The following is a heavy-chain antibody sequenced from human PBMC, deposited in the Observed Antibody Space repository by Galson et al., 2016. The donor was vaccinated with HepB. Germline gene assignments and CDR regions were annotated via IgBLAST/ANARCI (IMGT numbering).Heavy chain of an antibody. J-gene: IGHJ4*02. D-gene: IGHD5-24*01. CDR1: GFTFKKYW. Sequence: SLRLSCAASGFTFKKYWMSWVRQAPGKGLEWVANIKHDETEKYLADSVEGRFTISRDNAKNSVFLQMNSLRDDDTAVYYCARDPGGKFSDGSIDYWGQGTLVTVSS. CDR2: IKHDETEK. CDR3: ARDPGGKFSDGSIDY. V-gene: IGHV3-7*01.